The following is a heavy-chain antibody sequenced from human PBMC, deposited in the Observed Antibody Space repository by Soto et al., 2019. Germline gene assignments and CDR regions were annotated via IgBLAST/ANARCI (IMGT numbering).Heavy chain of an antibody. Sequence: GSLRLSCAASGFTFSTSWMSWVRQAPGKGLEWVANIKEDGGVKNYVDSVKGRFTISRDNAKKSLYLQMNSLRAEDTAVYYCARDSPTGRHAVCRTGTTVTVS. CDR2: IKEDGGVK. V-gene: IGHV3-7*01. CDR1: GFTFSTSW. J-gene: IGHJ6*03. CDR3: ARDSPTGRHAV.